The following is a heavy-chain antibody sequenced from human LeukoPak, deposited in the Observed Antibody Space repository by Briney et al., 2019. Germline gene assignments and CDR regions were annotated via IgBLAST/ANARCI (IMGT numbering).Heavy chain of an antibody. Sequence: SGTLSLTCAVSGASISSGNWWSWVRQPPEKGLEWIGEISHSGCANYNPSLKSRVTISVDTSKNQFSLKLSSVTAADTAVYYCATYEPESGGYTFEFWGQGTLVTVSS. J-gene: IGHJ4*02. D-gene: IGHD3-22*01. CDR1: GASISSGNW. CDR2: ISHSGCA. V-gene: IGHV4-4*02. CDR3: ATYEPESGGYTFEF.